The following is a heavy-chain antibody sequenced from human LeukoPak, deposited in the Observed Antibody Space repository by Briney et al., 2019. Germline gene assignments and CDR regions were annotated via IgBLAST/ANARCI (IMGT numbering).Heavy chain of an antibody. CDR2: ISNNDDYI. CDR3: ARDRSVLRGVISDY. CDR1: GFTFTIYT. Sequence: GGSLRLSCAASGFTFTIYTMSWVRQAAGKGLEWVSSISNNDDYIYYADSVKGRFTVSRDSAKNSLYLQMNSLRVEDTAVYYCARDRSVLRGVISDYWGQGTLVTVSS. J-gene: IGHJ4*02. V-gene: IGHV3-21*01. D-gene: IGHD3-10*01.